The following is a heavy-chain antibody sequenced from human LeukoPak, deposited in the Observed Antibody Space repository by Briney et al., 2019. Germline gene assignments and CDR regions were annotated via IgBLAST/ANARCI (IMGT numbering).Heavy chain of an antibody. V-gene: IGHV3-23*01. Sequence: QSGGSLRLSCAASGFTFSRSAMSWVRQAPGKGLEWVSFISTEGGSTYYADSVKGRFTISRDNSKNTLYLQMNSLRAEDTAVYYCAKRIGSGGSTRGYYYYYYGMDVWGQGTTVTVSS. D-gene: IGHD2-2*01. CDR2: ISTEGGST. CDR1: GFTFSRSA. CDR3: AKRIGSGGSTRGYYYYYYGMDV. J-gene: IGHJ6*02.